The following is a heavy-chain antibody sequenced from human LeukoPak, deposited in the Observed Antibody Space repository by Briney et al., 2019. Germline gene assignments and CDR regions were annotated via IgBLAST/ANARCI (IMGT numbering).Heavy chain of an antibody. CDR3: ARGPVQLWMYNWFDP. V-gene: IGHV1-46*01. J-gene: IGHJ5*02. Sequence: ASVKVSCKASGYTFTSYYMHWVRQAPGQGREWMGIINPSGGSTSYAQKFKGRVTMTRDTSTSTVYMELSSLRSEDTAVYYCARGPVQLWMYNWFDPWGQGTLVTVSS. D-gene: IGHD5-18*01. CDR2: INPSGGST. CDR1: GYTFTSYY.